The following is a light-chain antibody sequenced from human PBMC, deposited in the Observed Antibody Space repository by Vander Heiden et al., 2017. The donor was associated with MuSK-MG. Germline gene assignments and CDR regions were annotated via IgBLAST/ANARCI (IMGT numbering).Light chain of an antibody. J-gene: IGLJ2*01. V-gene: IGLV3-1*01. CDR1: KLGDKY. Sequence: SYELTQPPSVSVSPGQTASITCSGDKLGDKYACWYQQKPGQSPGLVIYQDSKRPSGIPERFSGSNSGNTATLTISGTQAMDEAYYYCQAWDSSAVVFGGGTKLTVL. CDR2: QDS. CDR3: QAWDSSAVV.